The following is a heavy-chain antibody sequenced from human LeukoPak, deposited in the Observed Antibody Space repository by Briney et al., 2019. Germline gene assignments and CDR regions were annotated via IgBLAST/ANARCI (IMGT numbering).Heavy chain of an antibody. CDR3: ARSVDGSGSYSDY. V-gene: IGHV3-21*01. D-gene: IGHD3-10*01. CDR2: ISSSSSYI. J-gene: IGHJ4*02. Sequence: GGSLRLSCVASGFTFSSYAMSWVRQAPGKGLEWVSSISSSSSYIYYADSVKGRFTISRDNAKNSLYLQMNSLRAEDTAVYYCARSVDGSGSYSDYWGQGTLVTVSS. CDR1: GFTFSSYA.